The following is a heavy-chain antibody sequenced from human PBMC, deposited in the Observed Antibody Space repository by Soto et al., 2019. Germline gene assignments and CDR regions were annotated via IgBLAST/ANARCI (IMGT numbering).Heavy chain of an antibody. D-gene: IGHD1-26*01. CDR1: GFTFSSYA. CDR3: AKGKGGKVGATIIASTNYGMDV. J-gene: IGHJ6*02. Sequence: QPGGSLRLSCAASGFTFSSYAMSWVRQAPGKGLEWVSAISGSGGSTYYADSVKGRFTISRDNSKNTLYLQMNSLRAEDTAVYYCAKGKGGKVGATIIASTNYGMDVWGQGTTVTVSS. CDR2: ISGSGGST. V-gene: IGHV3-23*01.